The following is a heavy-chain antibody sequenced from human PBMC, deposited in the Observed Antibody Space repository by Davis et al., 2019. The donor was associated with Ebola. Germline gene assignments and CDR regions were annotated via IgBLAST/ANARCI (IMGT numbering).Heavy chain of an antibody. V-gene: IGHV5-51*01. J-gene: IGHJ4*02. D-gene: IGHD3-22*01. CDR3: ARMEHYYESSGEDY. CDR1: GYSFTSYW. CDR2: IYPGDSDT. Sequence: GESLKISCKGSGYSFTSYWIAWVRQMSGKGLEWMGIIYPGDSDTRYSPVFQGQVTMSADKSISTAYLQWSSLKASDTAMYYCARMEHYYESSGEDYWGQCTLVTVSS.